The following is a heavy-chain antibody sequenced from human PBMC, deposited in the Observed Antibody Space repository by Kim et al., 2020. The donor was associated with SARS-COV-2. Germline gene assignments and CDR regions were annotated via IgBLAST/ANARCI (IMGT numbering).Heavy chain of an antibody. CDR3: ARGGYCSSTSCGRGYFDY. V-gene: IGHV4-34*01. CDR1: GGSFSGYY. CDR2: INHSGST. J-gene: IGHJ4*02. Sequence: SETLSLTCAVYGGSFSGYYWSWIRQPPGKGLEWIGEINHSGSTNYNPSLKSRVTISVDTSKNQFSLKLSSVTAADTAVYYCARGGYCSSTSCGRGYFDYWGQGTLVTVSS. D-gene: IGHD2-2*01.